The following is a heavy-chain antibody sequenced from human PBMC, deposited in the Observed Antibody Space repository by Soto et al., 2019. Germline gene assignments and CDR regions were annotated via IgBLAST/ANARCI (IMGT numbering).Heavy chain of an antibody. Sequence: QVQLVESGGGLVKPGGSLRLSCAASGFTFSDFYMSWIRQAPGKGLEWISYISSSGTTTYYTDSVKGRFTISRDNAKNSLYLQMNTLRDGETAGYYCARIWGGGGYALIYWGQGTLVTVSS. CDR2: ISSSGTTT. V-gene: IGHV3-11*01. J-gene: IGHJ4*02. CDR1: GFTFSDFY. CDR3: ARIWGGGGYALIY. D-gene: IGHD2-8*01.